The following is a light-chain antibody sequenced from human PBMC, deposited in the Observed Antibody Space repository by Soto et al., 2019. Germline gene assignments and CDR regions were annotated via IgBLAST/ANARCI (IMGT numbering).Light chain of an antibody. J-gene: IGKJ2*03. Sequence: EIVLTQSPGTLSLSPGESATLPCRASQSVSRSLLAWYQQNPGQAPRLLIYGASTRATGIADRFSGSGSGTDFTLTISRLEPEDFAVYYCQQYGNPPPYSFGQGTKLEIK. CDR3: QQYGNPPPYS. V-gene: IGKV3-20*01. CDR2: GAS. CDR1: QSVSRSL.